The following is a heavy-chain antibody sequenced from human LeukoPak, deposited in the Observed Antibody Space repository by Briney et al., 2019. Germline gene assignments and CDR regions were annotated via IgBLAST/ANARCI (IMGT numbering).Heavy chain of an antibody. V-gene: IGHV4-34*01. CDR3: ARGGGFCISPSGYRVHWFDP. J-gene: IGHJ5*02. CDR1: GGSFSGYY. D-gene: IGHD2-2*02. CDR2: INHSGST. Sequence: SETLSLTCAVYGGSFSGYYWSWIRQPPGKGLEWIGEINHSGSTNYNPSLKSRVTISVDTSKNQFSLKLSSVTAADTAVYYCARGGGFCISPSGYRVHWFDPGGRGTLLTASS.